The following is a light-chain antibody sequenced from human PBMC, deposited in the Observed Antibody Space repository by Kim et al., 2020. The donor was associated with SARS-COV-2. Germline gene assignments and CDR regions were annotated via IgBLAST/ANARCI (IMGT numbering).Light chain of an antibody. V-gene: IGLV1-44*01. J-gene: IGLJ2*01. CDR2: SND. CDR1: RSNIGSNT. Sequence: GQRVTISCSGSRSNIGSNTVNWYQQFPGAAPKLLIYSNDDRPSGVPDRFSGSKSGTSASLAISGLQSDDESDYYCAAWDDSLNTVVFGGGTQLTVL. CDR3: AAWDDSLNTVV.